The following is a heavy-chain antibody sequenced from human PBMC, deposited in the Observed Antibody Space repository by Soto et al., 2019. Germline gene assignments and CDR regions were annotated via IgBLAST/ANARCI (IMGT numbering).Heavy chain of an antibody. D-gene: IGHD3-16*01. CDR1: GFTFSSYG. V-gene: IGHV3-30*18. CDR3: AKDWRSGQPADY. CDR2: ISYDGSNK. J-gene: IGHJ4*02. Sequence: QVQLVESGGGVVQPGRSLRLSCAASGFTFSSYGMHWVRQAPGKGLEWVAVISYDGSNKYYADSVKGRFTISRDNSKNTLYLQMNSLRAEDTAVYYCAKDWRSGQPADYWGQGTLVTVSS.